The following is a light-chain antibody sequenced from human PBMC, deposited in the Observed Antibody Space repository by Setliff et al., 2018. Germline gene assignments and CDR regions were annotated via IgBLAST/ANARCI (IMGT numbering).Light chain of an antibody. CDR1: SSDVGGYNF. Sequence: QSALAQPRSVSGSPGQSVTIPCTGTSSDVGGYNFVSWYQQHPGKAPQLIIFEVSRRPSGVPDRFSGSKSDNTASLTVSGLQADDEADYYCSSYAGNYHYVFGTGTKVTVL. CDR3: SSYAGNYHYV. J-gene: IGLJ1*01. CDR2: EVS. V-gene: IGLV2-11*01.